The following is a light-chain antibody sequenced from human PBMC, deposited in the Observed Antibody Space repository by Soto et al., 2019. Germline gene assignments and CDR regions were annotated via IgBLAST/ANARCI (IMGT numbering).Light chain of an antibody. V-gene: IGKV1-5*03. CDR3: QQLNSYPHP. J-gene: IGKJ4*01. CDR2: KAS. CDR1: QSISSW. Sequence: DIQMTQSPSTLSASVGDRVTITCRASQSISSWSAWYQQKPGKAPKLLIYKASSLESGVPSRFSGSGSGTEFTLTISSLQPDDFATYYCQQLNSYPHPFGGGTKVDIK.